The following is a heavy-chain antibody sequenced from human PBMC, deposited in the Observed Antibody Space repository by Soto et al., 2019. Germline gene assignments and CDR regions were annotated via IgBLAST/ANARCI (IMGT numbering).Heavy chain of an antibody. CDR3: ARDAWRGLPAANHGMDV. CDR1: GGTFSSYA. CDR2: IIPIFGTA. V-gene: IGHV1-69*13. D-gene: IGHD2-2*01. Sequence: SVKVSCKASGGTFSSYAISWVRQAPGQGLEWMGGIIPIFGTANYAQKFQGRVTITADESTSTAYMELSSLRSEDTAVYYCARDAWRGLPAANHGMDVWGQGTTVTVSS. J-gene: IGHJ6*02.